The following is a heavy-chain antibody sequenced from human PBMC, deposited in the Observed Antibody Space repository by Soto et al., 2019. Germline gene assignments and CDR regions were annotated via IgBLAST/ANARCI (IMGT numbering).Heavy chain of an antibody. V-gene: IGHV1-18*04. CDR1: GYTFINHG. CDR2: VSGSNGKT. J-gene: IGHJ4*02. Sequence: ASVKVSGKASGYTFINHGISWVRQAPGQGLEWMGWVSGSNGKTKYAQKFQGRVTMTRETSTSTAHMELRNLTSDDTAVYFCARDFYPLAYYFDPWGQGTLVTVSS. CDR3: ARDFYPLAYYFDP.